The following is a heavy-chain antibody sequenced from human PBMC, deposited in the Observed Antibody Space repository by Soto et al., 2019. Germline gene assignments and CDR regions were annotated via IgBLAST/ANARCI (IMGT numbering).Heavy chain of an antibody. D-gene: IGHD2-15*01. CDR3: ARDRGYCSGGSCYPDY. J-gene: IGHJ4*02. V-gene: IGHV3-48*01. CDR1: GFIFSSYS. Sequence: EVQLVESGGGLVQPGGSLRLSCAASGFIFSSYSMNWVRQAPGKGLEWVSYISSSSSTIYYADSVKGRFTISRDNAKNSLYLQMNSLRAEDTAVYYCARDRGYCSGGSCYPDYWGQGTLVTVSS. CDR2: ISSSSSTI.